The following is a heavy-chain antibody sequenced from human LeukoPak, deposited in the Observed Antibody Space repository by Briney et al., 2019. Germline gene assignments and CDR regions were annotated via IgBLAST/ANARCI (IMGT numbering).Heavy chain of an antibody. CDR3: AKEGMRTVAGTFDY. Sequence: GSLRLSCAASGFTFSSYGMHWVRQAPGKGLEWVAFIRYDGSNKYYADSVKGRFTISRDNSKNTLYLQMNSLRAEDTAVYYCAKEGMRTVAGTFDYWGQGTLVTVSS. CDR2: IRYDGSNK. D-gene: IGHD6-19*01. V-gene: IGHV3-30*02. J-gene: IGHJ4*02. CDR1: GFTFSSYG.